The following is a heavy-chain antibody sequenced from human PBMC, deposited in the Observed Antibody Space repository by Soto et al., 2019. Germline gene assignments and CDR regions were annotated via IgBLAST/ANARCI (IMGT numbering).Heavy chain of an antibody. V-gene: IGHV3-33*01. CDR3: ARDASGSYYNGGYNWLDP. Sequence: PGGSLRLSCAASGFTFSSYGMHWVRQAPGKGLEWVAVIWYDGSNKYYADSVKGRFTISRDNSKNTLYLQMNSLRAEDTAVYYCARDASGSYYNGGYNWLDPWGQGTLVTVYS. CDR1: GFTFSSYG. D-gene: IGHD3-10*01. CDR2: IWYDGSNK. J-gene: IGHJ5*02.